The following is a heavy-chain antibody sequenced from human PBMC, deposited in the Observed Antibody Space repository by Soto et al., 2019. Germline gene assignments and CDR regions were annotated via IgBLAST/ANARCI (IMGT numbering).Heavy chain of an antibody. CDR3: AKDHGDSSSSNRIYYYYGLDV. Sequence: GGSLRLSCAASGFPFSSYGMHLVRQAPGKGLEWVAVISYDGSNKYYADSVKGRFTISRDNSKNTLYLQMNSLRAEDTAVYYCAKDHGDSSSSNRIYYYYGLDVWGQWTTVTVSS. D-gene: IGHD6-6*01. CDR2: ISYDGSNK. V-gene: IGHV3-30*18. J-gene: IGHJ6*02. CDR1: GFPFSSYG.